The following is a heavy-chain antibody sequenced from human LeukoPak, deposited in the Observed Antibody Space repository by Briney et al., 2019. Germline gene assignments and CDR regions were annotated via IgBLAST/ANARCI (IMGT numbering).Heavy chain of an antibody. J-gene: IGHJ4*02. D-gene: IGHD1-26*01. CDR1: GGSISSGNW. CDR2: IYHSGGT. V-gene: IGHV4-4*02. CDR3: ARGGRNYYFDY. Sequence: SETLSLTCAVSGGSISSGNWWSWVRQTPGKGLEWIGEIYHSGGTNYNPSLKSRVTISVDKSKNQFSLKLSSVTAADTAVYYCARGGRNYYFDYWGQGTLVTVSS.